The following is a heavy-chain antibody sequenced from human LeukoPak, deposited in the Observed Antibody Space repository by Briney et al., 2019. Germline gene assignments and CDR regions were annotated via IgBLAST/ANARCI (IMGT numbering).Heavy chain of an antibody. J-gene: IGHJ4*02. CDR3: ARSSYDYGGIEGPFDY. D-gene: IGHD4-23*01. CDR2: TSYDGNKK. Sequence: QPGRSLRLSCAASGFTLTYYAMHWVRQAPGKGLEWVAVTSYDGNKKYYAGSVKSPFTISIDSSKNKLSLQMSRLRAEDTAVYYCARSSYDYGGIEGPFDYWGQGTLVTVSS. CDR1: GFTLTYYA. V-gene: IGHV3-30*15.